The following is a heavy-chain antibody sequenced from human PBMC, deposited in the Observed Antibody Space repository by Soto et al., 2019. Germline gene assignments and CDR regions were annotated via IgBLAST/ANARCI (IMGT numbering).Heavy chain of an antibody. J-gene: IGHJ4*02. Sequence: SETLSLTCTVSGGSISSYYWSWIRQPPGKGLEWIGYIYYSGSTNYNPSLKSRVTISVDTSKNSLYLQMNSLRAEDTAVYYCATPPSSGSPQLYYFDNWGQGTLVTVSS. D-gene: IGHD3-10*01. CDR1: GGSISSYY. CDR3: ATPPSSGSPQLYYFDN. CDR2: IYYSGST. V-gene: IGHV4-59*12.